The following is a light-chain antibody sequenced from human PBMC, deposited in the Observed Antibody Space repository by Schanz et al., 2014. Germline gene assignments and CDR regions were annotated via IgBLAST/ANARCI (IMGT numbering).Light chain of an antibody. CDR3: QQYNNWPPGNT. CDR2: WAS. CDR1: QSVLYTSNNKNY. Sequence: DIVMTQSPDSLAVSLGERATINCKSSQSVLYTSNNKNYLAWYQHKPGQPPKLLIHWASTRESGVPDRFSGSGSGTDFTLTISSLQAEDVAVYYCQQYNNWPPGNTFGQGTKLEIK. V-gene: IGKV4-1*01. J-gene: IGKJ2*01.